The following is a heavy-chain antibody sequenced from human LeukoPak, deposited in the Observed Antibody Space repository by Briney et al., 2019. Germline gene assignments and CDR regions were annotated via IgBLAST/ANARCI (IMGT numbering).Heavy chain of an antibody. V-gene: IGHV4-34*01. J-gene: IGHJ4*02. CDR2: INHSGST. CDR1: GFTFSSYA. Sequence: PGGSLRLSCAASGFTFSSYAMSWIRQPPGKGLEWIGEINHSGSTNYNPSLKSRVTISVDTSKNQFSLKLSSVTAADTAVYYCARGRRYYDSSGYWYWGQGTLVTVSS. CDR3: ARGRRYYDSSGYWY. D-gene: IGHD3-22*01.